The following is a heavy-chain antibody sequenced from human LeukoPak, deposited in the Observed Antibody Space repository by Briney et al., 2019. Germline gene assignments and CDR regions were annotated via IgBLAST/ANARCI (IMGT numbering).Heavy chain of an antibody. CDR3: ARSARSKYFQH. CDR1: GGSFSGYY. CDR2: INHSGST. V-gene: IGHV4-34*01. Sequence: SETLSLTCAVYGGSFSGYYWSWIRQPPVKGLEWIGEINHSGSTNYNPSLKSRVTISVDTSKNQFSLKLSSVTAADTAVYYCARSARSKYFQHWGQGTLVTVSS. J-gene: IGHJ1*01.